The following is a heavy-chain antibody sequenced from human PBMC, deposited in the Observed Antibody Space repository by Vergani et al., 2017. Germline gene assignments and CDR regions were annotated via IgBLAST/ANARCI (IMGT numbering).Heavy chain of an antibody. CDR3: ARRAHDGYSSGWYHYFDY. D-gene: IGHD6-19*01. J-gene: IGHJ4*02. Sequence: QVQLVQSGAEVKKPGSSVKVSCKASGGTFSSYAISWVRQAPGQGLEWMGRIIPIFGTANYAQKFQGRVTITADDSTSTAYMELSSLRSEDTAVYYCARRAHDGYSSGWYHYFDYWGQGTRVTVSS. CDR1: GGTFSSYA. CDR2: IIPIFGTA. V-gene: IGHV1-69*13.